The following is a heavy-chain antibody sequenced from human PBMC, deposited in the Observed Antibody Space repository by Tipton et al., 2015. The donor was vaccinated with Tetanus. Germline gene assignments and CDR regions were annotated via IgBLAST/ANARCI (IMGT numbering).Heavy chain of an antibody. CDR3: ARPYGSGSDDAFDI. CDR1: GFTFDDYA. J-gene: IGHJ3*02. V-gene: IGHV3-21*04. D-gene: IGHD3-10*01. CDR2: ITGSSSYI. Sequence: SLRLSCAASGFTFDDYAMHWVRQAPGKGLEWVSSITGSSSYIYYADSVKGRFAISRDNAKNTLYLQMNSLRAEDTAFYYCARPYGSGSDDAFDIWGQGTMVTVSS.